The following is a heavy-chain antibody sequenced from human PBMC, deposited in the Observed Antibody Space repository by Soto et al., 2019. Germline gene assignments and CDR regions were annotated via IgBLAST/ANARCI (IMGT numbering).Heavy chain of an antibody. D-gene: IGHD6-13*01. CDR1: GGSISSGDYY. J-gene: IGHJ4*02. Sequence: SVTLSLTCTVSGGSISSGDYYWSWIRQPPGKGLEWIGYIYYSGSTYCNPSLKSRVTISLDASKNQLSLKLSSVTAADTAVYYCARVESNIAIRPFDYWRQDTLVTISS. V-gene: IGHV4-30-4*01. CDR3: ARVESNIAIRPFDY. CDR2: IYYSGST.